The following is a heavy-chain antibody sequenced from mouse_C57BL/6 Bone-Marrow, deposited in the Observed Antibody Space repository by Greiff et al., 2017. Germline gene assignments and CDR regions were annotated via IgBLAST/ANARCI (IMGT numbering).Heavy chain of an antibody. V-gene: IGHV5-2*03. CDR1: EYAFPSHD. Sequence: EVMLVESGGGLVQPGESLQLSCESNEYAFPSHDMSWVRTTPEKRLELVTAINSDGGSTYYPDTMERRFIISSDNTTKTLYLQMSSLMSEDTALYYCARHSIYYDYVAWFAYWGQGTLVTVSA. J-gene: IGHJ3*01. CDR3: ARHSIYYDYVAWFAY. D-gene: IGHD2-4*01. CDR2: INSDGGST.